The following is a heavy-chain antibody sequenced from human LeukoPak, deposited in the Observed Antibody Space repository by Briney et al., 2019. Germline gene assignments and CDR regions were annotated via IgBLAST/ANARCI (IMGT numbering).Heavy chain of an antibody. J-gene: IGHJ5*02. CDR3: ARWGAVLPGELLPALIGTPGATTEWFDP. CDR1: GYTLTELS. Sequence: ASVKVSCKVSGYTLTELSMHWVRQAPGKGPEWMGGFDPEDGETIYAQKFQGRVTMTEDTSTDTAYMELSSLRSEDTAVYYCARWGAVLPGELLPALIGTPGATTEWFDPWGQGTLVTVSS. D-gene: IGHD3-10*01. CDR2: FDPEDGET. V-gene: IGHV1-24*01.